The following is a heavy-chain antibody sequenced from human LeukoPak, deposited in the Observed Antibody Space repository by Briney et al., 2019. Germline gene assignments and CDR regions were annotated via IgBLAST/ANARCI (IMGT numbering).Heavy chain of an antibody. CDR3: ARDTYYYDSRGGSDSEYFQH. Sequence: PGGSLRLSCAASGFTFSSYWMSWVRQAPGKGLEWVANIKQDGSEKYYVDSVKGRFTISRDNAKNSLYLQMNSLRAEDTAVYYCARDTYYYDSRGGSDSEYFQHWGQGTLVTVSS. CDR2: IKQDGSEK. D-gene: IGHD3-22*01. V-gene: IGHV3-7*01. CDR1: GFTFSSYW. J-gene: IGHJ1*01.